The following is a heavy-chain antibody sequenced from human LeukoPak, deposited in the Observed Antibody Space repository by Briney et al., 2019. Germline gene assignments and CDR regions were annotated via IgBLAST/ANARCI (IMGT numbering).Heavy chain of an antibody. CDR2: IYYSGST. CDR3: ARESGLYCSSTSCWTDAFDI. J-gene: IGHJ3*02. V-gene: IGHV4-59*01. Sequence: PSETLSLTCTVSGGSISSYYWSWIRQPPGQGLEWIGYIYYSGSTNYNPSLKSRVTISVDTSKNQFSLKLSSVTAADTAVYYCARESGLYCSSTSCWTDAFDIWGQGTMVTVSS. D-gene: IGHD2-2*01. CDR1: GGSISSYY.